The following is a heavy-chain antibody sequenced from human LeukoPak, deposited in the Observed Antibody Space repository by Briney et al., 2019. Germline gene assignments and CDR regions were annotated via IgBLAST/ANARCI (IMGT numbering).Heavy chain of an antibody. CDR1: GLPFSNYG. J-gene: IGHJ4*02. D-gene: IGHD3-10*01. CDR3: ATDVGGAMFDY. V-gene: IGHV3-23*01. CDR2: ISGDAGNK. Sequence: GGSLRLSCAASGLPFSNYGMSWVRQAPGKGLEWVSTISGDAGNKHYPDSVKGRFTISRDNSKNTLHLQMNDLRVDDTAIYYCATDVGGAMFDYWGQGTLVTVSS.